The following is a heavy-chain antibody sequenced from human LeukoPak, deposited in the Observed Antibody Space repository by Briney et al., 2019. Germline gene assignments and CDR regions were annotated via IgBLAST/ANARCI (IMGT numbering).Heavy chain of an antibody. J-gene: IGHJ4*02. Sequence: ASVKVSCKGSGYTFTSYYMHWVRQAPGQGLEWMGIINPSGGSTSYAQKFQGRVTMTRDMSTSTVYMELSSLRSEDTAVYYCARESSGWYRFVYWGQGTLVTVSS. D-gene: IGHD6-19*01. V-gene: IGHV1-46*01. CDR1: GYTFTSYY. CDR3: ARESSGWYRFVY. CDR2: INPSGGST.